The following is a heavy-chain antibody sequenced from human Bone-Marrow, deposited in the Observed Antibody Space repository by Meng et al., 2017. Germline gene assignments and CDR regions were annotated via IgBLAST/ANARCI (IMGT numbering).Heavy chain of an antibody. V-gene: IGHV3-21*01. CDR1: GFTFDDYG. J-gene: IGHJ4*02. Sequence: GESLKISCAASGFTFDDYGMNWVRQAPGKGLEWVSSISSSSSYIYYADSVKGRFTISRDNAKNSLYLQMNSLRAEDTAVYYCARVDYSDYWGQGTLVTVSS. CDR3: ARVDYSDY. CDR2: ISSSSSYI.